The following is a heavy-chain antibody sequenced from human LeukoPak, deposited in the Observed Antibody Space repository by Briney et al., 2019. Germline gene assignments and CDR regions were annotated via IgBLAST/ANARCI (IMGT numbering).Heavy chain of an antibody. D-gene: IGHD1-1*01. CDR3: ANLRGGYLFDY. CDR2: ISSSGDTI. CDR1: GFTFSSYE. Sequence: GGSLRLSCAASGFTFSSYEMNWVRQAPGRGPQWVSYISSSGDTIYYADSVKGRFTISRDNSKNTLYLQMNSLRAEDTAVYYCANLRGGYLFDYWGQGTLVTVSS. V-gene: IGHV3-48*03. J-gene: IGHJ4*02.